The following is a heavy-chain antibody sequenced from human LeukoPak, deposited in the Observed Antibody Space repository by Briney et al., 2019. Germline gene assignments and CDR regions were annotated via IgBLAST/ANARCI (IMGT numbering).Heavy chain of an antibody. D-gene: IGHD4-17*01. CDR3: ARDSKVTGYGDVYYYYGMDV. J-gene: IGHJ6*02. CDR2: MSAYNGNT. Sequence: ASVKVSCKASGYTFTSYGISWVRQAPGQGLEWMGWMSAYNGNTNYAQKLQGRVTMTTDTSTSTAYMELRSLRSDDTAVYYCARDSKVTGYGDVYYYYGMDVWGQGTTVTVSS. V-gene: IGHV1-18*01. CDR1: GYTFTSYG.